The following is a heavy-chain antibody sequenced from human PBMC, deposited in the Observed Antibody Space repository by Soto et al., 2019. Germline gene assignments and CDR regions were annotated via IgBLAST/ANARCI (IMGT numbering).Heavy chain of an antibody. Sequence: HPGGSLRLSCAASGLTFSSYGMHWVRQAPGKGLEWVAVISYDGSNKYYADSVKGRFTISRDNSKNTLYLQMNSLRAEDTAVYYCAKDNLNRYSGSFDYWGQGTLVTVPQ. CDR2: ISYDGSNK. J-gene: IGHJ4*02. CDR3: AKDNLNRYSGSFDY. D-gene: IGHD1-26*01. CDR1: GLTFSSYG. V-gene: IGHV3-30*18.